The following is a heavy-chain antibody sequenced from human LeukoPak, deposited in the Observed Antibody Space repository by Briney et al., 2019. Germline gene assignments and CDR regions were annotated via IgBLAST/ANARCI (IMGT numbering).Heavy chain of an antibody. Sequence: SQTLSLTCTVSGGSISSGSYYWSWIRQPAGKGLEWIGRGYTSGSTHYNPSLKSRVTISVDTSKNQFSLKLSSVTAADTAVYYCAREGNGYTTRRAFDIWGQGTMVTVSS. CDR3: AREGNGYTTRRAFDI. V-gene: IGHV4-61*02. CDR2: GYTSGST. CDR1: GGSISSGSYY. J-gene: IGHJ3*02. D-gene: IGHD5-24*01.